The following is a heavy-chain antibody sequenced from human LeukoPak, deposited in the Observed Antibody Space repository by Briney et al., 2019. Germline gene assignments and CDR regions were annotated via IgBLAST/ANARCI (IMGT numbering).Heavy chain of an antibody. CDR3: ARVSWFPGTSYYYMDV. CDR1: GGSISRYY. D-gene: IGHD3-9*01. J-gene: IGHJ6*03. V-gene: IGHV4-59*01. Sequence: SETLSLTCTVSGGSISRYYWSWIRQPPGKGLEWFGYIYDSGTTNYNPSLKSRVTISVDTSKNQFSLKLSSVTAADTAVYYCARVSWFPGTSYYYMDVWGKGTTVTVSS. CDR2: IYDSGTT.